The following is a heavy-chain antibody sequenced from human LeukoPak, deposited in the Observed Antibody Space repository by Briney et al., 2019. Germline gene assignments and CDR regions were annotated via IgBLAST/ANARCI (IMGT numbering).Heavy chain of an antibody. D-gene: IGHD3-16*01. CDR1: GFTFSSCA. J-gene: IGHJ3*02. CDR2: LSSNGGYT. CDR3: ARDWGGYGAKNLDAFDI. V-gene: IGHV3-64*04. Sequence: PGGCLKLSCSASGFTFSSCAMHWVRQAPGKGLEYVSVLSSNGGYTYYPESVKDRFMIFCDNSMHTLYLQMNSLRAEDTAVYYCARDWGGYGAKNLDAFDIWGQGTMVTVSS.